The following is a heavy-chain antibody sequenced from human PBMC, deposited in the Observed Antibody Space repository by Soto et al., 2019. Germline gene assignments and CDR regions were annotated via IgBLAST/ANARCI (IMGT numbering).Heavy chain of an antibody. CDR1: GFTFSDYY. D-gene: IGHD5-12*01. CDR3: ARDHHRYSGYDYVDY. J-gene: IGHJ4*02. Sequence: QVQLVESAGGLVKPGGSLRLSCAASGFTFSDYYMSWIRQAPGKGLEWVSYISSSSSYTNYADSVKGRFTISRDNAKNSLYLQMNSLRAEDTALYYCARDHHRYSGYDYVDYWGQGTLVTVSS. CDR2: ISSSSSYT. V-gene: IGHV3-11*05.